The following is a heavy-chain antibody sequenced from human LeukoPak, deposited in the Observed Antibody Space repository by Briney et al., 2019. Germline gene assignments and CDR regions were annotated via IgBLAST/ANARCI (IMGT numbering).Heavy chain of an antibody. CDR1: GGSFSGYY. CDR2: INHSGST. V-gene: IGHV4-34*01. Sequence: LETLSLTCAVYGGSFSGYYWSWIRQPPGKGLEWIGEINHSGSTNYNPSLKSRVTISVDTSKNQFSLKLSSVTAADTAVYYCARNTTVTDWYFDLWGRGTLVTVSS. D-gene: IGHD4-17*01. J-gene: IGHJ2*01. CDR3: ARNTTVTDWYFDL.